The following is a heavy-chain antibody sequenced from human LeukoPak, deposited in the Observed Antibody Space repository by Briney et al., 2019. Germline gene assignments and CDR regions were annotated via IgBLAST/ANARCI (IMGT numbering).Heavy chain of an antibody. J-gene: IGHJ4*02. D-gene: IGHD1-26*01. CDR2: MNTNSGNT. V-gene: IGHV1-8*01. Sequence: APVKVSCKASGYTFTSYDINWVRQATGQRLEWMGWMNTNSGNTGYAQKLQGRVTMTRNTSISTAYMELSSLRSEDTAVYYCARRIPAAKYSGSYFIRYYFDYWGQGTLVTVSS. CDR1: GYTFTSYD. CDR3: ARRIPAAKYSGSYFIRYYFDY.